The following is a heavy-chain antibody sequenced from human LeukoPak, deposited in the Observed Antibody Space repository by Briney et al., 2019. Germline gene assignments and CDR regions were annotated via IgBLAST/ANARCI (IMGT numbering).Heavy chain of an antibody. V-gene: IGHV3-23*01. D-gene: IGHD3-10*01. J-gene: IGHJ6*03. CDR3: AKGFGDNYYYYYYMDV. CDR1: EFTFDNYA. Sequence: GGSLRLSCAASEFTFDNYAMSWVRQAPGKGLEWVSVISGSGYYSYYADSVKGRFTISRDNSKNTLYLQMNSLRAEDTAVYYCAKGFGDNYYYYYYMDVWGKGTTVTVSS. CDR2: ISGSGYYS.